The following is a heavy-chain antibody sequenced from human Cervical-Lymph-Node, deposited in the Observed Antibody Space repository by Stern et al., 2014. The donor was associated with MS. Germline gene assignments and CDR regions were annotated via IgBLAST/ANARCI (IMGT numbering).Heavy chain of an antibody. V-gene: IGHV4-59*01. CDR3: ARAPLPYGSSSVLGWYFDL. J-gene: IGHJ2*01. D-gene: IGHD6-13*01. Sequence: QVQLQESGPGLVKPSETLSLTCTVSGGSISSYYWSWIRQPPGKGLEWLGDIYYSGSTNYTPSLKSRVTISVDTSKNKFSLKLSSVTAADTAVYYCARAPLPYGSSSVLGWYFDLWGRGTLVTVSS. CDR1: GGSISSYY. CDR2: IYYSGST.